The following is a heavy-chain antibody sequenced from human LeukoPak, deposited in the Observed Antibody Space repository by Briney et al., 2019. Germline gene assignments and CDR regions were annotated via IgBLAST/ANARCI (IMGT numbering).Heavy chain of an antibody. V-gene: IGHV3-23*01. CDR3: AKRPLGGNPYYIDY. D-gene: IGHD4-23*01. CDR2: ISSGGGDEP. CDR1: GFTLRGFV. J-gene: IGHJ4*02. Sequence: GGSLRLSCAVSGFTLRGFVISWPRQAPGKGLEWVSSISSGGGDEPYYTDSVRGRFSISKDNTQNTLSLHLDGLRAEGRRHCFSAKRPLGGNPYYIDYWGQGTLVTVSS.